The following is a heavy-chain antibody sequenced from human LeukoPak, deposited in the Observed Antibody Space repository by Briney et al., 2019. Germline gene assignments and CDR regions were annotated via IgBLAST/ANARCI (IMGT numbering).Heavy chain of an antibody. CDR1: GGTFSSYA. J-gene: IGHJ5*02. CDR2: IIPIFGTA. Sequence: SVKVSCKASGGTFSSYAISWVRQAPGQGLEWMGGIIPIFGTANYAQKFQGRVTITTDESTSTAYMELSSLRSEDTAVYYCARVGLDTAMATGYWFDPWGQGTLATVSS. D-gene: IGHD5-18*01. V-gene: IGHV1-69*05. CDR3: ARVGLDTAMATGYWFDP.